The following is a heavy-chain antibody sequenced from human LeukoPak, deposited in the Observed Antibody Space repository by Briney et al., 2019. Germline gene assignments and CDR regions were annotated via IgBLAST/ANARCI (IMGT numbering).Heavy chain of an antibody. V-gene: IGHV4-39*01. D-gene: IGHD3-22*01. Sequence: SETLSLTCTVSDGSVTNSNYYWGWIRQPPGKGLEWIGSIYYIGSTYYNPSLKSRVTISVDTSKNQFSLRLSSVTAADTAVYYCARSVYYDSNGHYYRYFDYWGQGTLVTVSS. CDR2: IYYIGST. J-gene: IGHJ4*02. CDR1: DGSVTNSNYY. CDR3: ARSVYYDSNGHYYRYFDY.